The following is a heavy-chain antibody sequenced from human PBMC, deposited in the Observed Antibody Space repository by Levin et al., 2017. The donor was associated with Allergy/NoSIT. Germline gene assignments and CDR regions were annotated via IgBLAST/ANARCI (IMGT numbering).Heavy chain of an antibody. D-gene: IGHD1-1*01. CDR3: GRTRSIGGTDL. J-gene: IGHJ5*02. V-gene: IGHV4-30-4*01. CDR1: GGSINSADYH. CDR2: IYHLGGT. Sequence: SETLSLTCSVSGGSINSADYHWSWIRQPPGTGLEWIGSIYHLGGTLYSPSLESRLTMSLDTSKNQFSLQLRSVTAADTAVYYCGRTRSIGGTDLWGQGTLVSVSS.